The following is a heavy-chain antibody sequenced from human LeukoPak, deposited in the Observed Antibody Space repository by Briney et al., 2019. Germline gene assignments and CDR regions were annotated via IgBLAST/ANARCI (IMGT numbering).Heavy chain of an antibody. CDR1: GFTFSSYW. CDR3: ARDQPIVVVVAATSYYMDV. J-gene: IGHJ6*03. D-gene: IGHD2-15*01. Sequence: GGSLRLSCAASGFTFSSYWMSWVRQAPGKGLEWVANIKQDGSEKYYVDSVKGRFTISRDNAKNSLYLQMNSLRAEDTAVYYCARDQPIVVVVAATSYYMDVWGKGTTVTVSS. CDR2: IKQDGSEK. V-gene: IGHV3-7*01.